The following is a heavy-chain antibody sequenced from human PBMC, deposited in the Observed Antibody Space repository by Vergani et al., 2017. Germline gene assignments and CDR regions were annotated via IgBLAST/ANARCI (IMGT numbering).Heavy chain of an antibody. D-gene: IGHD4-23*01. CDR3: ARDNNQLLPRAFDL. V-gene: IGHV4-61*02. Sequence: QVQLQESGPGLVKPSQTLSLTCTVSGASINNDFYYWHWIRQSAGKGREWLGRIYVSGITDYNSSLQSRVSMSVDTSKNQFSLTLNSVTAADTAVYYCARDNNQLLPRAFDLWVQGTMVTVSS. J-gene: IGHJ3*01. CDR1: GASINNDFYY. CDR2: IYVSGIT.